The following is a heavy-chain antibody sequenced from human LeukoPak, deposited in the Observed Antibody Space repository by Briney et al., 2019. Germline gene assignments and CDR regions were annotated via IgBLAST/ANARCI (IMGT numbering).Heavy chain of an antibody. CDR3: AAVMLRSDYDFRSGYTEYYFDY. J-gene: IGHJ4*02. Sequence: TSVKVSCKASGFTFTSSAMQWVRQARGQRLEWIGWIVVGSGNTNYAQKFQERVTITRDMSTSTAYMELSSLRSEDTAVYYCAAVMLRSDYDFRSGYTEYYFDYWGQGTLVTVSS. CDR1: GFTFTSSA. CDR2: IVVGSGNT. D-gene: IGHD3-3*01. V-gene: IGHV1-58*02.